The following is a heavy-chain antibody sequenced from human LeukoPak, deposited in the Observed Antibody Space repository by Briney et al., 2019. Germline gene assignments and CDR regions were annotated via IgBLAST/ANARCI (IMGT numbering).Heavy chain of an antibody. V-gene: IGHV5-51*01. CDR3: ARQTSGPRPFDY. CDR1: GYSFTSYW. CDR2: IYPGDSDT. J-gene: IGHJ4*02. Sequence: GESLRISCKGSGYSFTSYWIGWVRQMPGKGLEWMGIIYPGDSDTRYSPSFQGQVHISAYMSISTAYLEWSSLKASDSAMYYCARQTSGPRPFDYWGQGTLVTVSS. D-gene: IGHD6-25*01.